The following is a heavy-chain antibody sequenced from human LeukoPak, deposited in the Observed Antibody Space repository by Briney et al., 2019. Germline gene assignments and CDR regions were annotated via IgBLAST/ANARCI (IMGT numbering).Heavy chain of an antibody. V-gene: IGHV4-34*01. CDR1: GGSFSGYY. CDR2: INHTGST. CDR3: ARAWELRNYFDP. Sequence: SETLSLTCAVYGGSFSGYYWSWLRQPPGKGLEWIGEINHTGSTNYNPSLKSRVTISVDPSKNQFSLKVSSVTAADTAVYYCARAWELRNYFDPWGQGSLVTVSS. J-gene: IGHJ5*02. D-gene: IGHD1-26*01.